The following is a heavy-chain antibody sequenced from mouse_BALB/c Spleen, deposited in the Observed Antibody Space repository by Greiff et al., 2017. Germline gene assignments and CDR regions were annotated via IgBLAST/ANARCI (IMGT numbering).Heavy chain of an antibody. CDR1: GFTFSSYA. V-gene: IGHV5-6-5*01. D-gene: IGHD2-10*02. J-gene: IGHJ4*01. CDR2: ISSGGST. Sequence: EVMLVESGGGLVKPGGSLKLSCAASGFTFSSYAMSWVRQTPEKRLEWVASISSGGSTYYPDSVKGRFTISRDNARNILYLQMSSLRSEDTAMYYCARGPQYGNAMDYWGQGTSVTVSS. CDR3: ARGPQYGNAMDY.